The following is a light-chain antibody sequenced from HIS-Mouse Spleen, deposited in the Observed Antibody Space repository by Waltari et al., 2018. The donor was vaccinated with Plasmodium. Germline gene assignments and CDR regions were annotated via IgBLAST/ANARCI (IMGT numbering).Light chain of an antibody. Sequence: AIRMTQSPSSLSASTGDRVTITCRASQGISSYLAWYKQKTGKATKLLIYAASTLQSGFPARCSGSGSWTDFTLTISCLQSEDFATYYCQQYYSYPPYTFGQGTKLEIK. CDR3: QQYYSYPPYT. V-gene: IGKV1-8*01. CDR2: AAS. J-gene: IGKJ2*01. CDR1: QGISSY.